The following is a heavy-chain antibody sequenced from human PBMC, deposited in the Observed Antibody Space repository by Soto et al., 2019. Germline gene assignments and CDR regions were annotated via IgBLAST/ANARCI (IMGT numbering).Heavy chain of an antibody. CDR1: GFTFSSYG. J-gene: IGHJ4*02. CDR3: AKDSARSIAVAGTPGNY. CDR2: ISYDGSNK. Sequence: GGSLRLSCAASGFTFSSYGMHWVRQAPGKGLEWVAVISYDGSNKYYADSVKGRFTISRDNSKNTLYLQMNSLRAEDTAVYYCAKDSARSIAVAGTPGNYWGQGTLVTVSS. D-gene: IGHD6-19*01. V-gene: IGHV3-30*18.